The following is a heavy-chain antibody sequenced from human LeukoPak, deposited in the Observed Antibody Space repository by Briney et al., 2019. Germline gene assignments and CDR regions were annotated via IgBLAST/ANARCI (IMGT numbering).Heavy chain of an antibody. V-gene: IGHV4-39*07. CDR1: GGSISSSSYY. D-gene: IGHD6-19*01. CDR3: ARGRMKFLGSGRKRGAFDI. J-gene: IGHJ3*02. CDR2: IYYSGST. Sequence: PSETLSLTCTVSGGSISSSSYYWGWIRQPPGKGLEWIGSIYYSGSTYYNPSLKSRVTISVDTSKNQFSLKLSSVTAADTAVYYCARGRMKFLGSGRKRGAFDIWGQGTMVTVSS.